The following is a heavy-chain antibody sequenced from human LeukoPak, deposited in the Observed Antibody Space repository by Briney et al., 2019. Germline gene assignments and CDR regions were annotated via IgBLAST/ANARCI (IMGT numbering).Heavy chain of an antibody. CDR1: GGTFSSSA. J-gene: IGHJ6*02. D-gene: IGHD5-18*01. CDR3: ARDQGLTAPPPYGLDV. CDR2: IIPVLNIT. V-gene: IGHV1-69*04. Sequence: SVKVSFKTSGGTFSSSAITWVRQAPGQGLEWMGRIIPVLNITTYAQKFQGSVTITADTSTSTVYMELSSLRSEETAVYYCARDQGLTAPPPYGLDVWGQGTTVIVSS.